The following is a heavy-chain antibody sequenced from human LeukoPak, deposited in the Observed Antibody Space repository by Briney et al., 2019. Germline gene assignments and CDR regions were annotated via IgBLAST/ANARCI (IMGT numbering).Heavy chain of an antibody. CDR2: ISASGGST. J-gene: IGHJ4*02. Sequence: GGSLRLSCAASGFTFSSSAMSWVRQVPGKGLEWVSGISASGGSTYYADSVRGRFTISRDNSKNTLYLQMNSLRAEDTAVYYCAKDWDDYGDYLPLDYWGQGTLVTVSS. V-gene: IGHV3-23*01. D-gene: IGHD4-17*01. CDR1: GFTFSSSA. CDR3: AKDWDDYGDYLPLDY.